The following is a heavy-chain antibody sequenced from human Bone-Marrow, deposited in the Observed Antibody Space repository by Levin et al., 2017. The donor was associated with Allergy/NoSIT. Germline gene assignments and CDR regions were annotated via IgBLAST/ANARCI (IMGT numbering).Heavy chain of an antibody. CDR3: AKGGWLRLLSPHYYYYGMDV. Sequence: PGGSLRLSCAASGFTFSSYAMSWVRQAPGKGLEWVSAISGSGGSTYYADSVKGRFTISRDNSKNTLYLQMNSLRAEDTAVYYCAKGGWLRLLSPHYYYYGMDVWGQGTTVTVSS. V-gene: IGHV3-23*01. CDR2: ISGSGGST. D-gene: IGHD5-12*01. CDR1: GFTFSSYA. J-gene: IGHJ6*02.